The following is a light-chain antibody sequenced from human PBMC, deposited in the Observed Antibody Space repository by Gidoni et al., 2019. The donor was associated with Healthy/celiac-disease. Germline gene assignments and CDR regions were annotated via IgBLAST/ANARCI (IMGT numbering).Light chain of an antibody. CDR2: DVS. CDR1: SSDVGGYNS. Sequence: QSALTQPASVSGSPGQSIPISCTGTSSDVGGYNSVSWYQQHPGKAPKLMINDVSKPPSGVSNRFSGSKSGNTASLTISGLQAEDEADYYCSSYTSSSHVVFGGGTKLTVL. V-gene: IGLV2-14*03. CDR3: SSYTSSSHVV. J-gene: IGLJ2*01.